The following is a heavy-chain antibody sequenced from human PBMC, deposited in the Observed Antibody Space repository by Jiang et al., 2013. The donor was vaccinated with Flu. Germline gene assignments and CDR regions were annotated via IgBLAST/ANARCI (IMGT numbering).Heavy chain of an antibody. D-gene: IGHD5-12*01. CDR3: ARDRGGYAYYFDY. V-gene: IGHV4-31*02. CDR2: SITWEH. J-gene: IGHJ4*02. Sequence: SGGSISSGGYYWSWIRQHPGRAWSGLGTSITWEHLLQPSLKSRVTISVDTSKNQFSLKLSSVTAADTAVYYCARDRGGYAYYFDYWGQGTLVTVSS. CDR1: GGSISSGGYY.